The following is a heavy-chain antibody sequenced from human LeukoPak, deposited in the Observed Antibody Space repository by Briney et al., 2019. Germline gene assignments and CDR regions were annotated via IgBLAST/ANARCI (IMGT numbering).Heavy chain of an antibody. V-gene: IGHV3-30*02. CDR3: AKDRTAAGDYEDY. CDR1: GFTFGSYV. D-gene: IGHD6-13*01. CDR2: IRYDGSNK. Sequence: GGSLRLSCVASGFTFGSYVMHWVRQAPGKGLEWVACIRYDGSNKYYADSVKGRFTISRDNPKNTLYLQMNSLRAEDTAVYYCAKDRTAAGDYEDYWGQGTLVTVSS. J-gene: IGHJ4*02.